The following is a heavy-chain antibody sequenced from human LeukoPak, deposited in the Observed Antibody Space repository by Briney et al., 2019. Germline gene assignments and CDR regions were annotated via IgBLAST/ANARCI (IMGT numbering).Heavy chain of an antibody. CDR2: ISRGGETT. J-gene: IGHJ4*02. Sequence: TGGSLRLSCAASGFTFNNYAMNWVRQAPGKGLEWVSSISRGGETTYYADSAKGRFTISRDNSQNTLYLQMNSLRAEDTAVYYCARDYADYVGYFFFDYWGQGTLVTVSS. D-gene: IGHD4-17*01. V-gene: IGHV3-23*01. CDR1: GFTFNNYA. CDR3: ARDYADYVGYFFFDY.